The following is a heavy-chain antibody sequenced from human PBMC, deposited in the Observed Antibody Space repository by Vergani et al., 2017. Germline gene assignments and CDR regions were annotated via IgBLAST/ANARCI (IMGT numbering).Heavy chain of an antibody. J-gene: IGHJ5*02. CDR1: GGTFSSYT. CDR3: ARDLYTSSWPNWFDP. D-gene: IGHD6-13*01. CDR2: IIPILGIA. V-gene: IGHV1-69*04. Sequence: QVQLVQSGAEVKKPGASVKVSCKASGGTFSSYTISWVRQAPGQGLEWMGRIIPILGIANYAQKLQGRVTMTTDTSTSTAYMELRSLRSDDTAVYYCARDLYTSSWPNWFDPWGQGTLVTVSS.